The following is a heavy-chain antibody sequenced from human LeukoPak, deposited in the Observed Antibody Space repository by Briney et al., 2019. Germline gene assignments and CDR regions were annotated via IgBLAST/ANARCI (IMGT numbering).Heavy chain of an antibody. Sequence: GRSLRLSCAASGFTFSSYGVHWVRQAPGKGLEWVAVISYDGSNKYYADSVKGRFTISRDNSKNTLYLQMNSLRAEDTAVYYCAKGPVLLWFGDPNGGAFDIWGQGTMVTVSS. D-gene: IGHD3-10*01. CDR1: GFTFSSYG. CDR3: AKGPVLLWFGDPNGGAFDI. CDR2: ISYDGSNK. V-gene: IGHV3-30*18. J-gene: IGHJ3*02.